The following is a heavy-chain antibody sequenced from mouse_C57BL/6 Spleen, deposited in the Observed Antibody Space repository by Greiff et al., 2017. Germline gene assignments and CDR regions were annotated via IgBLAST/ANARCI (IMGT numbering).Heavy chain of an antibody. Sequence: QVQLQQSGPELVKPGASVKISCKASGYAFSSSWMNWVKQRPGKGLEWIGRIYPGDGDTNYNGKFKGKATLTADKSSSTAYMQLSSLTSEDSAVYFCARSISNDGAWFAYWGQGTLVTVSA. CDR2: IYPGDGDT. CDR3: ARSISNDGAWFAY. CDR1: GYAFSSSW. D-gene: IGHD2-3*01. V-gene: IGHV1-82*01. J-gene: IGHJ3*01.